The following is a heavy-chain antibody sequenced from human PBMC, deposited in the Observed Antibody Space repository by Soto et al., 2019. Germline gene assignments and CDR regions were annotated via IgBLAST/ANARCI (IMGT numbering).Heavy chain of an antibody. CDR3: ARELMTYYDFWSGSNPAGMDV. J-gene: IGHJ6*02. CDR2: IYTSGST. D-gene: IGHD3-3*01. CDR1: GDSINSYY. V-gene: IGHV4-4*07. Sequence: SETLSLTCTVSGDSINSYYWSWIRQPAGKGLEWIGRIYTSGSTNYNPSLKSRVAMSVDTSKNQFSLKLNSVTAADTAVYYCARELMTYYDFWSGSNPAGMDVWGRGTTVTVSS.